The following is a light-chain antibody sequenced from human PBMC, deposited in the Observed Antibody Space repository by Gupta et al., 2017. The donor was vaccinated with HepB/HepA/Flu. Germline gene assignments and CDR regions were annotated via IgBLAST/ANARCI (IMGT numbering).Light chain of an antibody. Sequence: IHMTQSPSSLSASVGDRVTITCRASQSISSYLNWYQQKPGKAPKLLIYAASSLQSGVPSRFSGSGSGTDFTLTISRLQPEDFATYYCQHSDSTPLTFGRGTKVEIK. CDR3: QHSDSTPLT. CDR1: QSISSY. CDR2: AAS. V-gene: IGKV1-39*01. J-gene: IGKJ4*01.